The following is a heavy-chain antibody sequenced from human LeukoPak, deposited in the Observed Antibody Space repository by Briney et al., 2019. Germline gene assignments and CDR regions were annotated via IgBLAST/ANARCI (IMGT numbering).Heavy chain of an antibody. CDR2: ISRHGSTK. Sequence: GGSLRLSCAASGFDFSDHGMHWVRQAPGKGLEWVAVISRHGSTKIYAASVKSRFTISRDNSKNTMYLQMDSLRPEDTAVYFCAKEYSSGWSYWYFDLWGRGTLVTVSS. CDR3: AKEYSSGWSYWYFDL. D-gene: IGHD6-19*01. CDR1: GFDFSDHG. V-gene: IGHV3-30*18. J-gene: IGHJ2*01.